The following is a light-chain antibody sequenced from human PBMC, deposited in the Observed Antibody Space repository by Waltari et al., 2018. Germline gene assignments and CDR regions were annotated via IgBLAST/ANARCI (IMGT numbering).Light chain of an antibody. J-gene: IGKJ1*01. CDR1: QSIGRY. CDR3: QNHERLPAV. CDR2: GAS. Sequence: EIVLTQSPGTLSLSPGERATLSCRASQSIGRYLVWYQQKPGQAPRLLIDGASSRAAGIPDRFMGSGSGTDFSLTISRLEPEDFAVYYCQNHERLPAVFGQGTKVEIK. V-gene: IGKV3-20*01.